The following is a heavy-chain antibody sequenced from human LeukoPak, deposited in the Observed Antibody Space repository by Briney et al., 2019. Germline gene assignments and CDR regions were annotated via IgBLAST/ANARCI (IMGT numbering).Heavy chain of an antibody. CDR2: ISSSSSTI. CDR1: GFTFSSYA. CDR3: ARDGLMDGIVVVPAGFDY. J-gene: IGHJ4*02. D-gene: IGHD2-2*01. V-gene: IGHV3-48*02. Sequence: PGGSLRLSCAASGFTFSSYAMSWVRQAPGKGLEWVSYISSSSSTIYYADSVKGRFTISRDNAKNSLYLQMDSLRDEDTAVYYCARDGLMDGIVVVPAGFDYWGQGTLVTVSS.